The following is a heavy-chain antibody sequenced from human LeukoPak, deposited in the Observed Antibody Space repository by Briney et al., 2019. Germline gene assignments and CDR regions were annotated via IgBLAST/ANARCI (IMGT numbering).Heavy chain of an antibody. J-gene: IGHJ5*02. CDR1: GFTFSSYA. Sequence: GASLRLSCAASGFTFSSYAMSWVRQAPGKGLEWVSVISGSGGSTYYADSGQGRFTSPSDNSKSTLYLQRNSLGAEDTAVYYCAKDVGHNWFDPWGQGTLVTVSS. CDR2: ISGSGGST. CDR3: AKDVGHNWFDP. D-gene: IGHD1-26*01. V-gene: IGHV3-23*01.